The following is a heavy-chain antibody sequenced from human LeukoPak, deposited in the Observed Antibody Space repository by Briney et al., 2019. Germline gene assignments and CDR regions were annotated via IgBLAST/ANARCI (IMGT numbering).Heavy chain of an antibody. D-gene: IGHD2-15*01. V-gene: IGHV5-51*01. J-gene: IGHJ3*02. CDR2: IYPGDSDT. Sequence: GESLKISCKGSGYSFTSYWIGWVRQMPGKGLEWMGIIYPGDSDTRYSPSFQGQVTISADKSISTAYLQWSSLKASDTAMYYCARHSEGYCSGGSCPTDASDIWGQGTMVTVSS. CDR1: GYSFTSYW. CDR3: ARHSEGYCSGGSCPTDASDI.